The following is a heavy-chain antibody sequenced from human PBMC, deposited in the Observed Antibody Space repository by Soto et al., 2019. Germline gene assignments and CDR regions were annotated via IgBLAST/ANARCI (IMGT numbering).Heavy chain of an antibody. D-gene: IGHD6-6*01. Sequence: GGSLRLSCTASGFTVGDYAMSWVRQAPGKGLEWVGFIRSKAYGGTTEYAASVKGRFTISRDDSKSIAYLQMSSLKTEDTAVYYCTRVIAARHYYYYGMDVWGQGTTVTVSS. CDR1: GFTVGDYA. CDR3: TRVIAARHYYYYGMDV. CDR2: IRSKAYGGTT. V-gene: IGHV3-49*04. J-gene: IGHJ6*02.